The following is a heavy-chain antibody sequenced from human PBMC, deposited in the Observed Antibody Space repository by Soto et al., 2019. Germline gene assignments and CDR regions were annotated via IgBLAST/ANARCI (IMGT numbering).Heavy chain of an antibody. D-gene: IGHD5-12*01. CDR1: GYTFISYA. CDR2: INGGNGNT. V-gene: IGHV1-3*01. Sequence: EASVKVSCKASGYTFISYAMHWVRQAPGQRLEWMGWINGGNGNTKYSQKFQGRVTITRDTSATTAYMELSSLRSEDTAVYYCAREGGYGLPEYHGMDVWGQGTTVTVSS. J-gene: IGHJ6*02. CDR3: AREGGYGLPEYHGMDV.